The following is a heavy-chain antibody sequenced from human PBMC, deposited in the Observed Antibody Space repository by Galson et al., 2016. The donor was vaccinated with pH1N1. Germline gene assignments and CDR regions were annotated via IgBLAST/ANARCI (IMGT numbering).Heavy chain of an antibody. CDR2: IYYSGST. Sequence: TLSLTCPVSGGSVSSGSYYWCWIRQPPGKGLEWIGYIYYSGSTNYNPSLKSRVTISVDTSKNQFSLKLSSVTAADTAVYYCARSRTIWSGYYDAPHLDYWGQGTLVTVSS. CDR3: ARSRTIWSGYYDAPHLDY. J-gene: IGHJ4*02. CDR1: GGSVSSGSYY. V-gene: IGHV4-61*01. D-gene: IGHD3-3*01.